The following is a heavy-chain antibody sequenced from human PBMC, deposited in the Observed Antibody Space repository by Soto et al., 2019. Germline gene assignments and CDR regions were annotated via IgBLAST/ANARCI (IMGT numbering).Heavy chain of an antibody. Sequence: GGSQRLSCAASGFTFSSYSMNWVRQAPGKGLEWVSSISSSSSYIYYADSVKGRFTISRDNAKNSLYLQMNSLRAEDTAVYYCAGNPEPSSSWYAAPWGQGTLVTVSS. J-gene: IGHJ5*02. D-gene: IGHD6-13*01. CDR3: AGNPEPSSSWYAAP. V-gene: IGHV3-21*01. CDR1: GFTFSSYS. CDR2: ISSSSSYI.